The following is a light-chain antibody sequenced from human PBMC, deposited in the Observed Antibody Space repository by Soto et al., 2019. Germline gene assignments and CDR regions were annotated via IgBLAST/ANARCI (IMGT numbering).Light chain of an antibody. CDR3: CSYAGSSTPYV. Sequence: QSVLTLPASVSGSPGQSITISCTGTSSDVGSYNLVSWYQQHPGKAPKLMIYEGSKRPSGVSNRFSGSKSGNTASLTISGLQAEDEADYYCCSYAGSSTPYVFGTGTKLTVL. CDR1: SSDVGSYNL. V-gene: IGLV2-23*01. J-gene: IGLJ1*01. CDR2: EGS.